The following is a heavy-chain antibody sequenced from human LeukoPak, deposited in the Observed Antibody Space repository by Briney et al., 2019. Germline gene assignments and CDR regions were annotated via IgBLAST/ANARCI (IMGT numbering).Heavy chain of an antibody. Sequence: SETLSLTCTVSGGSISSYYWSWIRQPPGKGLEWIGYIYYSGGTNYNPSLKSRVTMSVDTSKNQFSLKLSSVTAADTAVYYCARLVPRSYYGSGSYFDYWGQGTLVTVSS. CDR1: GGSISSYY. CDR3: ARLVPRSYYGSGSYFDY. CDR2: IYYSGGT. J-gene: IGHJ4*02. D-gene: IGHD3-10*01. V-gene: IGHV4-59*12.